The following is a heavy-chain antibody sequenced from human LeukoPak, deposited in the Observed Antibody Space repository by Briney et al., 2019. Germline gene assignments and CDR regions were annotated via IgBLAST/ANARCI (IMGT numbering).Heavy chain of an antibody. CDR3: ARGPNYDILTGIRTWGGDDY. Sequence: PGGSLRLSCAASGFPFRTYAMYWVRQAPGKGLEWVATIWYDGSKKYYADSVKGRFTISRDNSANTLHLQMNSLRADDSAIYFCARGPNYDILTGIRTWGGDDYWGQGALVTVSS. D-gene: IGHD3-9*01. CDR2: IWYDGSKK. CDR1: GFPFRTYA. V-gene: IGHV3-33*01. J-gene: IGHJ4*02.